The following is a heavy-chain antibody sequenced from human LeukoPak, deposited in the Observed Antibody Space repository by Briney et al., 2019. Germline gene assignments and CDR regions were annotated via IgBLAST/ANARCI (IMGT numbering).Heavy chain of an antibody. CDR1: GGSISSHY. CDR2: IYHSGST. V-gene: IGHV4-59*04. CDR3: ATTPREYSSTWYYFDY. J-gene: IGHJ4*02. Sequence: PSETLSLTCTVSGGSISSHYWAWIRQSPGKGLEWIGSIYHSGSTYYNPSLKSRVTMSVDTYKKQFSLNLSSVTAADTAVYYCATTPREYSSTWYYFDYWGQGILVTVSS. D-gene: IGHD6-13*01.